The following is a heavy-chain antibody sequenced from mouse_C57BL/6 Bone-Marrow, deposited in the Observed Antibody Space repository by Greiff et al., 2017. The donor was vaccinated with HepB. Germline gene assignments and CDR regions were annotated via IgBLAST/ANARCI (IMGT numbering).Heavy chain of an antibody. J-gene: IGHJ2*01. D-gene: IGHD2-4*01. CDR3: ARKHYEYDGGY. CDR1: GYTFTDPT. CDR2: IYHRDGST. Sequence: VKLMESDAELVKPGASVKISCKVSGYTFTDPTIHWMKQRPEQGLEWIGYIYHRDGSTKDNEKFKGKATLTAAKSSSTAYMQLHSLTSEDSAVYFCARKHYEYDGGYWGQGTTLTVSS. V-gene: IGHV1-78*01.